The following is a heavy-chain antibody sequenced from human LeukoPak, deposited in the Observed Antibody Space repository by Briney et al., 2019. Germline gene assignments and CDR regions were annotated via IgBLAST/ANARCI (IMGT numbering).Heavy chain of an antibody. CDR1: GFTFSTYG. Sequence: GGTLRLSCAASGFTFSTYGMSWVRQAPGKGLEWVSVIYSGGSTYYADSVKGRFTISRDNSKNTLYLQMNSLRAEDTAVYYCARGATTDYWGQGTLVTVSS. J-gene: IGHJ4*02. CDR3: ARGATTDY. D-gene: IGHD4-11*01. CDR2: IYSGGST. V-gene: IGHV3-53*01.